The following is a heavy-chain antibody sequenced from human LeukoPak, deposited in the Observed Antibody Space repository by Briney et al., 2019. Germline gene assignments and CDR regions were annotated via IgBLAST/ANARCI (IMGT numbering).Heavy chain of an antibody. CDR1: GFTFSNAW. CDR2: IKSKTDGGTT. D-gene: IGHD6-13*01. CDR3: TTSSIAAADPYFDY. J-gene: IGHJ4*02. Sequence: GGSLRLSCAASGFTFSNAWMSWVRQAPGKGLEWVGRIKSKTDGGTTDYAAPVKGRFTILRDDSKNTLYLQMNSLKTEDTAVYYCTTSSIAAADPYFDYWGQGTLVTVSS. V-gene: IGHV3-15*01.